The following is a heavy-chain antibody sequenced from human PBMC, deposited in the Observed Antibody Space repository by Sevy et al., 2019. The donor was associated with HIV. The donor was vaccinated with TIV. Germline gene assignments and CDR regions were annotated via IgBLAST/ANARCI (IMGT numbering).Heavy chain of an antibody. Sequence: GFLRLSCGTSGITFAQNSMRWGPQGPREGLGLGPNFSFGWGRINYADSVKGRFTISRDDSKNTLFLQMNSLRAEDTATYFCAREGCTQPHDYWGQGTLVTVSS. CDR1: GITFAQNS. J-gene: IGHJ4*02. V-gene: IGHV3-23*01. CDR2: FSFGWGRI. D-gene: IGHD2-8*01. CDR3: AREGCTQPHDY.